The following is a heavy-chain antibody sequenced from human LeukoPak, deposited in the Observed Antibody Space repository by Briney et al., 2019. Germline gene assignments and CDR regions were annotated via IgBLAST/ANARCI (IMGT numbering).Heavy chain of an antibody. D-gene: IGHD5-18*01. CDR3: ARKGRYSYGYLNY. J-gene: IGHJ4*02. CDR2: VYNGGST. V-gene: IGHV3-53*01. Sequence: GGSLRLSCAASGFTVSSNYMSWVRQAPGKGLEWVSSVYNGGSTYYADSVKGRFTISRDNAKNSLYLQMNSLRAEDTAVYYCARKGRYSYGYLNYWGQGTLVTVSS. CDR1: GFTVSSNY.